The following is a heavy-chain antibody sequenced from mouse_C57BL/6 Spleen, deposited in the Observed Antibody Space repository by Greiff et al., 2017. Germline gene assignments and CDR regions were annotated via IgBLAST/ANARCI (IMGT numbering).Heavy chain of an antibody. Sequence: DVHLVESGGDLVKPGGSLKLSCAASGFTFSSYGMSWVRQTPDKRLEWVATISSGGSYTYYPDSVKGRFTISRDNAKNTLYLQMSSLKSEDTAMYYCARGTTVVPLGYWGQGTTLTVSS. D-gene: IGHD1-1*01. CDR1: GFTFSSYG. V-gene: IGHV5-6*01. CDR3: ARGTTVVPLGY. J-gene: IGHJ2*01. CDR2: ISSGGSYT.